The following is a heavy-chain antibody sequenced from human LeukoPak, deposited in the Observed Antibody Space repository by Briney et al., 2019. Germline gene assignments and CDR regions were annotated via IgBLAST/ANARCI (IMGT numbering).Heavy chain of an antibody. CDR1: GFTFSSYS. Sequence: GGSLRLSCAASGFTFSSYSMNWVRQAPGKGLEWVSAISGSGGSTYYADSVKGRFTISRDNSKNTLYLQMNSLRAEDTAVYYCAKDSYGSGSYEFDYWGQGTLVTVSS. J-gene: IGHJ4*02. CDR3: AKDSYGSGSYEFDY. D-gene: IGHD3-10*01. V-gene: IGHV3-23*01. CDR2: ISGSGGST.